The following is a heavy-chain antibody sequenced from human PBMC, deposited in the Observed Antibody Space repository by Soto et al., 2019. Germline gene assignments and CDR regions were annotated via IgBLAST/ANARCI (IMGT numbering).Heavy chain of an antibody. CDR1: GGTFSSYA. D-gene: IGHD2-2*01. CDR2: IIPISGTA. V-gene: IGHV1-69*01. Sequence: QVQLVQSGAEVKKPGSSVKVSCKASGGTFSSYAISWVRQAPGQGLEWMGGIIPISGTANYAQNFQGRVTITADESTSTAYMELSSLRSEDTAVYYCARSQGSSTSVELYYYYYYGMDVWGQGTTVTVSS. CDR3: ARSQGSSTSVELYYYYYYGMDV. J-gene: IGHJ6*02.